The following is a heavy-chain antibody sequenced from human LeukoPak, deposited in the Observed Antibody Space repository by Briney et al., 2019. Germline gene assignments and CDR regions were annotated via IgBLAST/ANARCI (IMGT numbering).Heavy chain of an antibody. J-gene: IGHJ4*02. V-gene: IGHV3-11*04. CDR3: ARSLIVASEDY. CDR2: ISASGAVP. Sequence: KPGGSLRLSCAASGFRFDSFYMGWIRQVPGKGLDYIALISASGAVPYYAESVEGRFTISRDNAKNSVSLQMNSLSADDTAIHYCARSLIVASEDYWGQGTQVIVSS. CDR1: GFRFDSFY. D-gene: IGHD3-22*01.